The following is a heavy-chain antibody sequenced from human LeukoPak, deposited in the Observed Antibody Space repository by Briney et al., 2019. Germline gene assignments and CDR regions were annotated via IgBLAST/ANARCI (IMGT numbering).Heavy chain of an antibody. D-gene: IGHD2-2*01. Sequence: SETLSLTCTVSGGSISSYYWSWIRQPPGKGLEWIGYIYYSGSTNYNPSLKSRVTISVDTSKNQFSLRLSSVTAADTAVYYCARGALVVPAAMSENYFDHWGQGTLVTVSS. CDR2: IYYSGST. CDR1: GGSISSYY. V-gene: IGHV4-59*12. CDR3: ARGALVVPAAMSENYFDH. J-gene: IGHJ4*02.